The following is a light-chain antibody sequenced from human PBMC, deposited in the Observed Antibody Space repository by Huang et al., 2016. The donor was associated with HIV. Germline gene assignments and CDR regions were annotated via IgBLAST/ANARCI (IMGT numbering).Light chain of an antibody. Sequence: ETVMTQSPVTLSVSPGDRASLSCRSSQIVSSHLAWYQQKPGQAPRLLIYAASTRAAGVAARFSGSGAGKEFTLTISTLQSEDSAVYYCQQYNDFRSTFGPGTRVEIK. V-gene: IGKV3-15*01. CDR2: AAS. CDR1: QIVSSH. CDR3: QQYNDFRST. J-gene: IGKJ3*01.